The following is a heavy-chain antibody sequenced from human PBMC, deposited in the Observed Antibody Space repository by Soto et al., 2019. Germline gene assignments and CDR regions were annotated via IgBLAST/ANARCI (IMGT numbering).Heavy chain of an antibody. CDR2: ISAYNGNT. Sequence: GASVKVSCKASGYTFTSYAMHWVRQAPGQKLEWMGWISAYNGNTNYAQKLQGRVTMTTDTSTSTAYMDLRSLRSDDTAVYYCAVDYYYDSSGYFVPHYWGQGTLVTVSS. V-gene: IGHV1-18*01. CDR1: GYTFTSYA. J-gene: IGHJ4*02. CDR3: AVDYYYDSSGYFVPHY. D-gene: IGHD3-22*01.